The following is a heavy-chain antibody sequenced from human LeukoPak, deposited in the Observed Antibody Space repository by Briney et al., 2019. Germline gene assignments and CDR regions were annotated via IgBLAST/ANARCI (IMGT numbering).Heavy chain of an antibody. V-gene: IGHV1-2*02. Sequence: ASVKVSCKASGYTFTGYYMHWVRQAPGQGLEWMGWINPNSGGTNYAQKFQGRVTMTRDTSISTAYMELSRLRSDDTAVYYCAREWRNYYDSSAPSGYWGQGTLVTVSS. CDR3: AREWRNYYDSSAPSGY. D-gene: IGHD3-22*01. J-gene: IGHJ4*02. CDR1: GYTFTGYY. CDR2: INPNSGGT.